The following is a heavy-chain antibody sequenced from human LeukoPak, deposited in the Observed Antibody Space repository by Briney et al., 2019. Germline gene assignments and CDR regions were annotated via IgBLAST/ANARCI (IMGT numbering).Heavy chain of an antibody. J-gene: IGHJ1*01. Sequence: PGGSLRLSCAASGFTFSSYGMHWVRQAPGKGLEWVALIRYDGSNKYYADSVKGRSTISRDNSKNTLYLQMNSLRAEDTAVYYCAKDGGIAVAGTEYFQHWGQGTLVTVSS. V-gene: IGHV3-30*02. D-gene: IGHD6-19*01. CDR2: IRYDGSNK. CDR3: AKDGGIAVAGTEYFQH. CDR1: GFTFSSYG.